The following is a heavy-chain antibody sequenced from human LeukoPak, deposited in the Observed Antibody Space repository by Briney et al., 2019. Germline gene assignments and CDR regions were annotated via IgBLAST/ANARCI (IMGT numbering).Heavy chain of an antibody. CDR3: ARAVWRSSTSCYDY. V-gene: IGHV4-61*01. D-gene: IGHD2-2*01. CDR1: XXXXY. J-gene: IGHJ4*02. CDR2: IYYSGST. Sequence: XXXXYWSWIRXXPXTGLEWIGYIYYSGSTDYNPSLKSRVTISVDTSKNQFSLKLSSVTAADTAVYYCARAVWRSSTSCYDYWGQGTLVTVSS.